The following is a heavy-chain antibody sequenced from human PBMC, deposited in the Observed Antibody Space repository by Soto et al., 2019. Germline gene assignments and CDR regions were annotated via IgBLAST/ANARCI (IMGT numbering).Heavy chain of an antibody. CDR2: IYYSGSI. CDR3: AGGSSPQLLPYY. Sequence: QVQLQESGPGLVKPSQTLSLTCTVSGGSISSRGYFWSWLRQHPVKGLEWIGYIYYSGSIYYSPSLKSRVTIAADTFENQFSLRLTSVTAADTAVYYCAGGSSPQLLPYYRGQGTLVTVSS. D-gene: IGHD6-6*01. CDR1: GGSISSRGYF. V-gene: IGHV4-31*03. J-gene: IGHJ4*02.